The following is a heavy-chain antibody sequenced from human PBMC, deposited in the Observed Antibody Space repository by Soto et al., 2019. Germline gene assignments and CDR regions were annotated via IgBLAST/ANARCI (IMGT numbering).Heavy chain of an antibody. V-gene: IGHV1-3*04. D-gene: IGHD3-3*01. CDR1: GYAFTSHT. Sequence: KESGASVRVSCKASGYAFTSHTIHWARQAPGQGLEWMGWIVISNGSPRYAPQFQGRVTFGRDTSATTAYMELSSLTSEDTAVYYCAREPEDGVPGDYWGQGTPVVVSS. CDR3: AREPEDGVPGDY. J-gene: IGHJ4*02. CDR2: IVISNGSP.